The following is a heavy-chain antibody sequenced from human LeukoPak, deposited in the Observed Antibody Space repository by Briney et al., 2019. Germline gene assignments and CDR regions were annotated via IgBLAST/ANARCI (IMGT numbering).Heavy chain of an antibody. J-gene: IGHJ3*02. D-gene: IGHD5-12*01. CDR3: AREYSGPRGAFDI. V-gene: IGHV3-7*01. Sequence: GGSLSFYCAASGFSVSSNWMSRLPHAPGNGLEWVANIKQDGSEEYYVDSVKVRFTISRDNARDSLYLKMNSLRAEDTAVYYCAREYSGPRGAFDIWGQGTMVTVSS. CDR1: GFSVSSNW. CDR2: IKQDGSEE.